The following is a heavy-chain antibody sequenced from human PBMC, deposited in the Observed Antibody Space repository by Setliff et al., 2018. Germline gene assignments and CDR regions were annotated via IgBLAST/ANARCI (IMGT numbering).Heavy chain of an antibody. CDR1: GESFDTYC. V-gene: IGHV4-34*01. Sequence: LSLTCNVYGESFDTYCWSWIRQPPGKGLEWFGEINQSGSGDYNPSFKGRVTISVDTSKKQFSLTLSSVTAADTALYYCRQAVVGRDVFDIWGQGTVVTVSS. J-gene: IGHJ3*02. CDR3: RQAVVGRDVFDI. D-gene: IGHD1-1*01. CDR2: INQSGSG.